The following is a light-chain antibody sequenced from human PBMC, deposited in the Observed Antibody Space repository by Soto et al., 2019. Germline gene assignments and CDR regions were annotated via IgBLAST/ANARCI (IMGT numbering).Light chain of an antibody. J-gene: IGLJ1*01. Sequence: QSALSQPASVSGSPRQSITISCTGTSSDVGAYNYVSWYQQYPGKAPKLMIYEVSNRPSGVSNRFSGSKSDNTASLTISGLQAEDEADYYCSSYTSTSTLYVFGTGTKLTVL. CDR2: EVS. CDR3: SSYTSTSTLYV. CDR1: SSDVGAYNY. V-gene: IGLV2-14*01.